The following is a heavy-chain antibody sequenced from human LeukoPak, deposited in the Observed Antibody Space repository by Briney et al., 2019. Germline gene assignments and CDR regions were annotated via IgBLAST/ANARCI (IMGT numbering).Heavy chain of an antibody. J-gene: IGHJ6*02. Sequence: ASVKVSCKASGYTFTGYYMHWVRQAPGQGLEWMGWVNPNSGGTNYAQKFQGRVTMTRDTSISTAYMELSRLRSDDTAVYYCARDRVRYSSPYNYYYYYGMDVWGQGTTVTVSS. D-gene: IGHD6-6*01. CDR1: GYTFTGYY. CDR3: ARDRVRYSSPYNYYYYYGMDV. CDR2: VNPNSGGT. V-gene: IGHV1-2*02.